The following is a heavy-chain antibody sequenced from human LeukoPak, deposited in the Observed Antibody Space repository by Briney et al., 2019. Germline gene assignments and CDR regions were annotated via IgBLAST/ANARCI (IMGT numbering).Heavy chain of an antibody. V-gene: IGHV1-18*01. Sequence: ASVKVSCKASGYTFTSYGISWVRQAPGQGLEWMGWISAYNGDTNYAQKLQGRVTMATDTSTSTAYMELRSLRSDDTAVYYCARTVRGLSGYAWSYYYYMDVWGKGTTVTISS. D-gene: IGHD5-12*01. J-gene: IGHJ6*03. CDR1: GYTFTSYG. CDR3: ARTVRGLSGYAWSYYYYMDV. CDR2: ISAYNGDT.